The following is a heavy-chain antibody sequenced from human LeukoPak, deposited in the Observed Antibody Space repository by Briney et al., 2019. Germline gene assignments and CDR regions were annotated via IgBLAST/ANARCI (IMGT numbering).Heavy chain of an antibody. CDR2: IYYSGST. CDR1: GGSISSYY. CDR3: ASARNGYSSGWYLTY. D-gene: IGHD6-19*01. V-gene: IGHV4-59*08. Sequence: PSETLSLTCTVSGGSISSYYWSWIRQPPGKGLEWIGYIYYSGSTNYNPSLKSRVTISVDTSKNQFSLKLSSVTAADTAVYYCASARNGYSSGWYLTYWGQGTLVTVSS. J-gene: IGHJ4*02.